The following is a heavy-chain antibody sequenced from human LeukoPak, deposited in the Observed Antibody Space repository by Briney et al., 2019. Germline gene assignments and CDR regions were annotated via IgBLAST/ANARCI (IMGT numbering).Heavy chain of an antibody. J-gene: IGHJ5*02. V-gene: IGHV3-48*03. CDR2: ISSSGSTI. Sequence: GGSLRLSCAASGFTFSSYEMNWVRQAPGKGLEWVSYISSSGSTIYYADSVKGRFTISRDNAKNSLYLQMNSLRAEDTAVYYCARGLQGLDNRFDPWGQGTLVTVSS. CDR1: GFTFSSYE. D-gene: IGHD3/OR15-3a*01. CDR3: ARGLQGLDNRFDP.